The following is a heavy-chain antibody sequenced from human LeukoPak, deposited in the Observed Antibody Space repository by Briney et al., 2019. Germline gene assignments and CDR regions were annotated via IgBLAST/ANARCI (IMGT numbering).Heavy chain of an antibody. CDR3: AATPGCSGGSCYLVWFDP. V-gene: IGHV1-18*01. CDR1: GYTFTSYG. D-gene: IGHD2-15*01. J-gene: IGHJ5*02. Sequence: ASVKVSCKASGYTFTSYGISWVRQAPGQGLEWMGWISAYNGNTNYAQKLQGRVTMTTDTSTSTAYMELRSLRSDDTVVYYCAATPGCSGGSCYLVWFDPWGQGTLVTVSS. CDR2: ISAYNGNT.